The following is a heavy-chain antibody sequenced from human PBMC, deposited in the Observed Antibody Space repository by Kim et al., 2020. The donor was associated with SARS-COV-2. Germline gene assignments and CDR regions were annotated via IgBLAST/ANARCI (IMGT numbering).Heavy chain of an antibody. Sequence: GGSLRLSCAASGFTFSSYWMSWVRQAPGKGLEWVANIKQDGSEKYYVDSVKGRFTISRDNAKNSLYLQMNSLRAEDTAVYYCARDSFGLYCSGGSCYGQGYFSGMDVWGQGTTVTGSS. J-gene: IGHJ6*02. V-gene: IGHV3-7*01. CDR2: IKQDGSEK. CDR1: GFTFSSYW. D-gene: IGHD2-15*01. CDR3: ARDSFGLYCSGGSCYGQGYFSGMDV.